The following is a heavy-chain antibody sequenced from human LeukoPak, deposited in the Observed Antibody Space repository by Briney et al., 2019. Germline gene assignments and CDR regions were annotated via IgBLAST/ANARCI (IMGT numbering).Heavy chain of an antibody. D-gene: IGHD2-2*01. CDR1: GGTFSSYA. V-gene: IGHV1-69*05. CDR2: IIPIFGTA. Sequence: SVKVSCKASGGTFSSYAISWVRQAPGQGLEWMGGIIPIFGTANYAQKFQGRVTITTDDSTSTAYMELSRLRSEDTAVYYCARDRKVVVPAADDAFDIWGQGTMVPVSS. CDR3: ARDRKVVVPAADDAFDI. J-gene: IGHJ3*02.